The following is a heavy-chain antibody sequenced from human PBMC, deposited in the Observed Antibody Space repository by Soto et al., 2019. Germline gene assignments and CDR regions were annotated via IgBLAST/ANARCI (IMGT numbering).Heavy chain of an antibody. V-gene: IGHV1-46*01. CDR3: ARDSVDIVVVTAPESWFDP. D-gene: IGHD2-21*02. J-gene: IGHJ5*02. CDR2: INPSGGST. Sequence: ASVKVSCKASGYTFISYYMHWVRQAPGQGLEWMGIINPSGGSTSYAQKFQGRVTMTRDTSTSTVYMELSSLRSEDTAVYYCARDSVDIVVVTAPESWFDPWGQGTLVTVSS. CDR1: GYTFISYY.